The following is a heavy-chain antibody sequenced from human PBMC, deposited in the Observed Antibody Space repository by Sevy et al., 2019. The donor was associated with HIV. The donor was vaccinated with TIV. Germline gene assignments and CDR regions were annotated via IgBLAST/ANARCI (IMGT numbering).Heavy chain of an antibody. V-gene: IGHV3-7*01. Sequence: GGSLRLSCAASGFTFGDYWLTWVRQVPGKGLEWVANIKQGGSETYYADSVKGRFSISRDNAKNSVYLQMNSLGAEDKAVYYCARCHPDNYYHDGAVYYGFLFDHWGQGALVTVSS. J-gene: IGHJ4*02. D-gene: IGHD3-10*01. CDR3: ARCHPDNYYHDGAVYYGFLFDH. CDR1: GFTFGDYW. CDR2: IKQGGSET.